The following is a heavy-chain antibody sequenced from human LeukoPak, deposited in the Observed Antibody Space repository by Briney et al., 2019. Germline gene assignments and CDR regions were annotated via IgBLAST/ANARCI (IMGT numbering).Heavy chain of an antibody. J-gene: IGHJ4*02. Sequence: ASVKVSCKASGGTFGSYAISWVRQAPGQGLEWMGGIIPIFGTANYAQKFQGRVTITADKSTSTAYMELSSLRSEDTAVYYCAREGTTVTTYDYWGQGTLVTVSS. CDR1: GGTFGSYA. V-gene: IGHV1-69*06. CDR3: AREGTTVTTYDY. D-gene: IGHD4-17*01. CDR2: IIPIFGTA.